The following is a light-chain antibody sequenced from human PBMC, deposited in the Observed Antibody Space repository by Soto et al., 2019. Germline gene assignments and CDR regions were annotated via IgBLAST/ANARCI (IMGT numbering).Light chain of an antibody. J-gene: IGLJ1*01. CDR3: AAWDDSLSAHV. CDR1: SSNIGSNY. V-gene: IGLV1-47*01. CDR2: RNN. Sequence: QSVLTQSPSASGTPGQRVTISCSGSSSNIGSNYVYWYQQLPGTAPKLLIYRNNQRPSGVPDRFSGSKSGTSASLAISGLRSEDEADYYCAAWDDSLSAHVFGTGTKLTVL.